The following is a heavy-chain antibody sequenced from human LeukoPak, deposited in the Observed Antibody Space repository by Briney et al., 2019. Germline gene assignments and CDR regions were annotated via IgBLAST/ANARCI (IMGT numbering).Heavy chain of an antibody. Sequence: SVKVSCKASGGTFTSYAISWVRQAPGQGLEWMGGITPILATANYAQKFQGRVTITTDESTSTAYMELSRLRSEDTAVYYCATSDPDVWGRLSFDPWGQGTQVTVSS. CDR3: ATSDPDVWGRLSFDP. D-gene: IGHD3-16*01. CDR1: GGTFTSYA. CDR2: ITPILATA. J-gene: IGHJ5*02. V-gene: IGHV1-69*05.